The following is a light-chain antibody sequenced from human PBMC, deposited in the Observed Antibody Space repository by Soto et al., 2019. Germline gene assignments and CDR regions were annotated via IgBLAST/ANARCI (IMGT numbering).Light chain of an antibody. CDR3: QSYDSSLSGSGV. CDR1: SSNIGAGYD. J-gene: IGLJ1*01. Sequence: QSVLTQPPAVSGAPGQRVTISCTGSSSNIGAGYDVHWYQQLPGTAPKLLIYANTNRPSGVPDRFSGSKSGTSASLAITGLQAEAEADYDCQSYDSSLSGSGVFGTGTKLTVL. CDR2: ANT. V-gene: IGLV1-40*01.